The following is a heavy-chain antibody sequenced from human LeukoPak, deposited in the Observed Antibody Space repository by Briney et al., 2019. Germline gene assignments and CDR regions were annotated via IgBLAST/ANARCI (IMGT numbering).Heavy chain of an antibody. CDR2: IYPGDSDT. V-gene: IGHV5-51*01. D-gene: IGHD6-13*01. Sequence: GESLKISCKGSGYSFTSYWIGWVRQMPGKGLAWMGIIYPGDSDTRYSPSFQGQVTISADKSISTAYLQWSSLKASDTAMYYCARPCGYSSSCHDGELDYWGQGTLVTVSS. CDR3: ARPCGYSSSCHDGELDY. J-gene: IGHJ4*02. CDR1: GYSFTSYW.